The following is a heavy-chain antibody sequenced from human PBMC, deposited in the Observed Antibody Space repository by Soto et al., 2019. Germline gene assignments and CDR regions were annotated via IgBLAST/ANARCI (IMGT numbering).Heavy chain of an antibody. CDR2: IFYGGGSGVA. CDR1: GGSFSSSNYY. D-gene: IGHD4-17*01. V-gene: IGHV4-39*01. CDR3: ARRGGGDSLFDS. Sequence: SETLSLTXTVSGGSFSSSNYYWGWIRQPPGKGLEWIGNIFYGGGSGVAYYSPSLKSRVTISVDTSKNQFSLNMRSLTAADTPVYFCARRGGGDSLFDSWGQGKLVTVSS. J-gene: IGHJ4*02.